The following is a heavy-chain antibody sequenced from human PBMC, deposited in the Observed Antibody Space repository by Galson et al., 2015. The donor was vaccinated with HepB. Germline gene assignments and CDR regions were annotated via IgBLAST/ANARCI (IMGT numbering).Heavy chain of an antibody. J-gene: IGHJ4*02. CDR2: INSDGSTT. V-gene: IGHV3-74*01. CDR1: GFTFSNYW. D-gene: IGHD6-19*01. CDR3: ASNSGWFRFRFDY. Sequence: SLRLSCAASGFTFSNYWMHWVRQTPGKGLVWVSRINSDGSTTGYADSVKGRFTISRDNSKNTLYLQMNSLRAEDTAVYYCASNSGWFRFRFDYWGQGTLVTVSS.